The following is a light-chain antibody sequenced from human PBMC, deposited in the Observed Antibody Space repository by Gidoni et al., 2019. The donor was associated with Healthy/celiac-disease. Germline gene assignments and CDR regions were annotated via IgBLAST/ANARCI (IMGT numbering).Light chain of an antibody. Sequence: EIAITQSPATLSVSPGEIATLSCRASQSISGNLAWYQQKAGQAPRLLIYGASTRATGIPARFSGSGSGTEFTLTISSLQSEDFAVYYCQQYKNWPPYTFGQGTKLEIK. CDR1: QSISGN. CDR2: GAS. V-gene: IGKV3-15*01. CDR3: QQYKNWPPYT. J-gene: IGKJ2*01.